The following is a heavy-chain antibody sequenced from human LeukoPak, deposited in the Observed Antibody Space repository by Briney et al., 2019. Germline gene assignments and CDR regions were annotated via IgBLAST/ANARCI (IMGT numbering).Heavy chain of an antibody. CDR1: GGSFSGYY. Sequence: SETLSLTCAVYGGSFSGYYWSWIRQPPGKGLEWIGEINHSGSTNYNPSLKSRVTISVDTSKNQFSLKLSSATAADTAVYYCARGPSLPFDYWGQGTLVTVSS. J-gene: IGHJ4*02. V-gene: IGHV4-34*01. CDR3: ARGPSLPFDY. CDR2: INHSGST.